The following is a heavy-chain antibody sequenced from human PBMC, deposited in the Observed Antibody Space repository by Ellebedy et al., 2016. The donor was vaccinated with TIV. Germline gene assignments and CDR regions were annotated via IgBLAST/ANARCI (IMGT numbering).Heavy chain of an antibody. V-gene: IGHV3-23*01. D-gene: IGHD3-22*01. CDR2: ISSTCSRT. CDR3: AKGRGGGSDTSAPRYYFDY. J-gene: IGHJ4*02. Sequence: GESLKISCAASGFTFSSYAMSWVRQAPGKGLEWVSTISSTCSRTYYPDSVEGRFIISRDNSKKTLYLQMNSLRPEDTAVYYCAKGRGGGSDTSAPRYYFDYWGLGTLVTVSS. CDR1: GFTFSSYA.